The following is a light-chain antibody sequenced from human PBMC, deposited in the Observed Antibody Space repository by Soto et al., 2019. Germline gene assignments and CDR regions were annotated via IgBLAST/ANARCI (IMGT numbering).Light chain of an antibody. Sequence: QSALTQPASGSGSPGQSIPISCPGTSSDVGGYNYVSWYQQHPGKAPKLMIYDVSNRPSGVSNRFSGSKSGNTASLTISGLQAEDEADYYCSSYTSSSTLLYVFGTGTKLTVL. CDR1: SSDVGGYNY. CDR3: SSYTSSSTLLYV. CDR2: DVS. V-gene: IGLV2-14*01. J-gene: IGLJ1*01.